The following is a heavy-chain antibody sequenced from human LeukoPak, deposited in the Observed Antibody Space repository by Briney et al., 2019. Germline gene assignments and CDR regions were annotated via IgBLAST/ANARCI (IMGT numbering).Heavy chain of an antibody. Sequence: SETLSLTCTASGGSINSYWSWIRQPAGKGLEWIGRISGSGAITYNPALQSRLSISIDTSKNQFSLKLMSVTAADTAVYYCARDSGTTGEVKFDPWGQGTLVTVSS. V-gene: IGHV4-4*07. D-gene: IGHD3-10*01. CDR1: GGSINSY. J-gene: IGHJ5*02. CDR2: ISGSGAI. CDR3: ARDSGTTGEVKFDP.